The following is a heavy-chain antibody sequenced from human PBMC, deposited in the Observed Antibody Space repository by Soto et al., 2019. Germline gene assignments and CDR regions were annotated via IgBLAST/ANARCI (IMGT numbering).Heavy chain of an antibody. J-gene: IGHJ6*02. CDR3: ARDLHYDFWSGYPRNYYYGMDV. CDR2: TYHSGST. D-gene: IGHD3-3*01. CDR1: GYSISTGFN. V-gene: IGHV4-38-2*02. Sequence: SETLSLTCAVSGYSISTGFNWAWIRQPPGKGLEWIGSTYHSGSTYYNLSLKSRVTISSDASKNQISLKLSSVTAADTALYYCARDLHYDFWSGYPRNYYYGMDVWGQGTTVTVSS.